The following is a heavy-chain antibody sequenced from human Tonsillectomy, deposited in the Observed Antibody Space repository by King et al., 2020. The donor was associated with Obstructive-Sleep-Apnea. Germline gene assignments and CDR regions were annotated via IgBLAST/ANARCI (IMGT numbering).Heavy chain of an antibody. CDR2: IDWDDEK. D-gene: IGHD2-15*01. J-gene: IGHJ6*02. V-gene: IGHV2-70*04. Sequence: VTLKESGPALVKPTQTLTLTCIVSWFSLSTSGMCVSWIRQPPGKALEWLARIDWDDEKLYNTSLKTRLTISKDTSKNQVVLTMTNMNPVDTATYYCARTMRSPHRINHYYYGMDVWGQGTTVTGSS. CDR3: ARTMRSPHRINHYYYGMDV. CDR1: WFSLSTSGMC.